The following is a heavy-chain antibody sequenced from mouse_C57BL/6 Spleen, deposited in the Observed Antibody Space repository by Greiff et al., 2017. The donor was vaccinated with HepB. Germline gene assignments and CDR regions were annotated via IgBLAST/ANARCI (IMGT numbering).Heavy chain of an antibody. Sequence: QVQLQQPGAELVRPGTSVKLSCKASGYTFTSYWMHWVKQRPGQGLEWIGVIDPSDSYTNYNQKFKGKATLTVDTSSSTAYRQLSSLTSEDSAVYYCARYSYYGSSYYYFDYWGQGTTLTVSS. CDR2: IDPSDSYT. J-gene: IGHJ2*01. CDR3: ARYSYYGSSYYYFDY. CDR1: GYTFTSYW. D-gene: IGHD1-1*01. V-gene: IGHV1-59*01.